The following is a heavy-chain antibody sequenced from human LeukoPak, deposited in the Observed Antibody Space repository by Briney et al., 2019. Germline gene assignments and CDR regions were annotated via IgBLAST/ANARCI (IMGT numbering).Heavy chain of an antibody. CDR1: GFTFSNAW. V-gene: IGHV3-15*01. Sequence: GGSLRLSCAASGFTFSNAWMSWVRQAPEKGLEWVGRIKSKTDGGTTDYAAPVKGRFTISRDDSKNTLYLQMNSLKTEDTAVYYCTTQWLVRGGFDYWGQGTLVTVSS. J-gene: IGHJ4*02. CDR3: TTQWLVRGGFDY. CDR2: IKSKTDGGTT. D-gene: IGHD6-19*01.